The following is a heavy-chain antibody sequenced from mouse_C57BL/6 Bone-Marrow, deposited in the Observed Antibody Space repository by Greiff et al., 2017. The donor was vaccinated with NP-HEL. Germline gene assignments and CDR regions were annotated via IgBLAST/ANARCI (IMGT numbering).Heavy chain of an antibody. CDR3: ASLYYYGSDAMDY. V-gene: IGHV2-2*01. CDR2: IWSGGST. J-gene: IGHJ4*01. Sequence: VKLMESGPGLVQPSQSLSITCTVSGFSLTSYGVHWVRQSPGKGLEWLGVIWSGGSTDYNAAFISRLSISKDNSKSQVFFKMNSLQADDTAIYYCASLYYYGSDAMDYWGQGTSVTVSS. CDR1: GFSLTSYG. D-gene: IGHD1-1*01.